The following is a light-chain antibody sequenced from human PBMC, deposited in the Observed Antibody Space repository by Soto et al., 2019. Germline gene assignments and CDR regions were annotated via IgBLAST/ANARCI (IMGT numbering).Light chain of an antibody. CDR1: QNIDRW. J-gene: IGKJ1*01. V-gene: IGKV1-5*01. Sequence: DIQMTQSPSTLSTSVGDRATITCRATQNIDRWLAWYQQKPGKAPKLLIYEASSLEGGVPSRFSGSGSVTEFTLTGSGMQAEDVATYWCQQYKSGSTFGQGTKLDFK. CDR2: EAS. CDR3: QQYKSGST.